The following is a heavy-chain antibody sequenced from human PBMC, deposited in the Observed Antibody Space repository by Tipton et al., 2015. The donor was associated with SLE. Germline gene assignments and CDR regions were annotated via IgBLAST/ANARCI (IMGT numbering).Heavy chain of an antibody. D-gene: IGHD3-3*01. CDR3: ARTMFGVVIAIWFDP. CDR1: GYSFTSHG. V-gene: IGHV1-18*01. Sequence: QSGAEVKKPGASVKVSCKTSGYSFTSHGVSWVRQAPGQGLEWMGWISGNNGNTNYAERFRGGVTMTANTSSDTAYMELRSLRPDDTAIYYCARTMFGVVIAIWFDPWGQGTLISVSS. CDR2: ISGNNGNT. J-gene: IGHJ5*02.